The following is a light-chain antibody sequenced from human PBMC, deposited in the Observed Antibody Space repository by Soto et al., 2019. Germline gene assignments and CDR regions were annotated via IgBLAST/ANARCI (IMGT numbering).Light chain of an antibody. CDR1: SSDVGSYNL. Sequence: QSALTQPASVSGYPGQSITISCTGTSSDVGSYNLVSWYQQHPGKAPKLMIYEGTKRPSGLSNRFSGYRSGNTASLTISGLQAEDEADYYCCSYAGSSTLIFGGGTKVTVL. J-gene: IGLJ2*01. CDR3: CSYAGSSTLI. CDR2: EGT. V-gene: IGLV2-23*01.